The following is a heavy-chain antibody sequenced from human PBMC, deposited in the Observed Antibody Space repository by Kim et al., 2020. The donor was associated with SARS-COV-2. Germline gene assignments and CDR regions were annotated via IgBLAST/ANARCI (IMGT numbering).Heavy chain of an antibody. D-gene: IGHD3-10*01. CDR3: ASLRFGELFRAFDI. Sequence: NTSLNGRVTISVDTSKNQFSLKLSSVTAADTAVYYCASLRFGELFRAFDIWGQGTMVTVSS. V-gene: IGHV4-31*02. J-gene: IGHJ3*02.